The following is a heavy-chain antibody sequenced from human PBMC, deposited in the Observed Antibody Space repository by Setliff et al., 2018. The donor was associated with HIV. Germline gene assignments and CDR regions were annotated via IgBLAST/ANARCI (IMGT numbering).Heavy chain of an antibody. J-gene: IGHJ4*02. V-gene: IGHV3-15*01. CDR3: TTGYSTPWHDHQ. CDR2: IKSKKNGETT. Sequence: GGSLRLSCAASGFIFSSSWMNWFRRAPGKGLEWVGRIKSKKNGETTDYAPPVKGRFGISRDDSLNILYLQMTRLNIEDTGIYYCTTGYSTPWHDHQWGQGTLVTSPQ. D-gene: IGHD5-12*01. CDR1: GFIFSSSW.